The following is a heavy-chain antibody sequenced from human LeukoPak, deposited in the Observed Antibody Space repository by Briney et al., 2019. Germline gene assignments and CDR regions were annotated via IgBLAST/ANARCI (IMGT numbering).Heavy chain of an antibody. D-gene: IGHD3-22*01. CDR2: VYYSGST. CDR3: ARVYYDSSGYNFDY. Sequence: SETLSLTCTVSGGSISSYYWSWIRQPPGRGLEWIGYVYYSGSTNYNPSLKSRVTISVDTSKNQFSLKLSSVTAADTAVYYCARVYYDSSGYNFDYWGQGTLVTVSS. CDR1: GGSISSYY. J-gene: IGHJ4*02. V-gene: IGHV4-59*01.